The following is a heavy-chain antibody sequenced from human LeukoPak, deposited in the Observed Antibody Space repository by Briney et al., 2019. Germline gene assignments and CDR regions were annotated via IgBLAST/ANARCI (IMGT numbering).Heavy chain of an antibody. CDR1: GFTFSSYE. CDR2: ISSSGSTI. Sequence: PGGSLRLSCAASGFTFSSYEMNWVRQAPGKGLEWVSYISSSGSTIYYADSVKGRFTISRDNAKNSLYLQMNSLRAEDTAVYCCARDKEYPELDYWGQGTLVTVSS. D-gene: IGHD2/OR15-2a*01. J-gene: IGHJ4*02. CDR3: ARDKEYPELDY. V-gene: IGHV3-48*03.